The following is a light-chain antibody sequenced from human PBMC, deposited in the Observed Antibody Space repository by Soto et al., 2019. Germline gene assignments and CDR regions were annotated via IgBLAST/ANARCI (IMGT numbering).Light chain of an antibody. Sequence: QSVLTQPPSVSGAPGQRVTISCTGGSSNIGAGYDVHWYRQFPGTAPKLLVYGNNNRPSGISDRFSASKSGSSASLTISGLQAEDEADYYCSSYTSSSTLVVFGGGTKLTVL. CDR2: GNN. J-gene: IGLJ2*01. CDR3: SSYTSSSTLVV. V-gene: IGLV1-40*01. CDR1: SSNIGAGYD.